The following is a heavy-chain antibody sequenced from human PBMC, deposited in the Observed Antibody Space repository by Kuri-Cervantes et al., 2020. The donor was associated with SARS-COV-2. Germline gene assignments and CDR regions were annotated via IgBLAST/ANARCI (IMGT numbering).Heavy chain of an antibody. J-gene: IGHJ6*03. D-gene: IGHD2-2*01. CDR1: GFTVSSYS. CDR3: AKPPHCSSTSCYGGYYMDV. Sequence: GESLKISCAASGFTVSSYSMSWVRQAPGKGMESVSTISGSGGSTYYADSVKGRFTISRDNSKNTLYLQMNSLRAEDTAVYYCAKPPHCSSTSCYGGYYMDVWGKGTTVTVSS. V-gene: IGHV3-23*01. CDR2: ISGSGGST.